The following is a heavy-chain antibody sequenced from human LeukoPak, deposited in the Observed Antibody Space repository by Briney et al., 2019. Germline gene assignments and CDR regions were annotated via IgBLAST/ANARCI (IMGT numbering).Heavy chain of an antibody. CDR1: AFTFSNYE. CDR2: ISSSGYYI. V-gene: IGHV3-21*01. CDR3: ARDLVSRSNY. D-gene: IGHD6-6*01. Sequence: GGSLRLSCAASAFTFSNYEMNWVRQSPGKGLEWVSSISSSGYYIYYADSVKGRFTISRDNAKNSLYLQMSSLRAEDTAVYYCARDLVSRSNYWGQGTPVTVSS. J-gene: IGHJ4*02.